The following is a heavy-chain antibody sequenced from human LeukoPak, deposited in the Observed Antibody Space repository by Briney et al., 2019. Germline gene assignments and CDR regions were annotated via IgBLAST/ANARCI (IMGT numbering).Heavy chain of an antibody. Sequence: SVKVSCKASGYTFSDHYMHWVRQAPGQGLEWMGGIIPIFGTANYAQKFQGRVTITADESTSTAYMELSSLRSEDTAVYYCARVRGPRGTHAFDIWGQGTMVTVSS. J-gene: IGHJ3*02. CDR2: IIPIFGTA. V-gene: IGHV1-69*13. CDR3: ARVRGPRGTHAFDI. D-gene: IGHD3-16*01. CDR1: GYTFSDHY.